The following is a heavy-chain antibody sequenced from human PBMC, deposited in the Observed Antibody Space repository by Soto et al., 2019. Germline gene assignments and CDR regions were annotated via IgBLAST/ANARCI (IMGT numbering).Heavy chain of an antibody. CDR1: GGTFSSYT. Sequence: QVQLVQSGAEVKKPGSSVKVSCKASGGTFSSYTISWVRQAPGQGLEWMGRIIPILGIANYAQKFQGRVTITADKSTSTAYMELSSLRSDDTAVYYCARESVVVAATLSHYYYMEVWGKGTTVTVSS. J-gene: IGHJ6*03. CDR2: IIPILGIA. CDR3: ARESVVVAATLSHYYYMEV. V-gene: IGHV1-69*08. D-gene: IGHD2-15*01.